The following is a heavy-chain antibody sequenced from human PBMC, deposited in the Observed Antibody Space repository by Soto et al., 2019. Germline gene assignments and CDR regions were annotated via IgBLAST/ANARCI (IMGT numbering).Heavy chain of an antibody. CDR3: AREAREYCSGGSCYSRDY. Sequence: GGSLSLSCAASGFPVSNNYMSWVRQAPGKGLEWVSVIYSGGTTYYSDSVKGRFTISRDNSKNTLYLQMNSLRAEDTAVYYCAREAREYCSGGSCYSRDYWGQGTLVTVSS. CDR2: IYSGGTT. J-gene: IGHJ4*02. CDR1: GFPVSNNY. D-gene: IGHD2-15*01. V-gene: IGHV3-66*01.